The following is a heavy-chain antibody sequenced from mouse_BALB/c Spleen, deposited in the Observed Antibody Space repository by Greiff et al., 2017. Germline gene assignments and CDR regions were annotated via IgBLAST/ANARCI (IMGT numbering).Heavy chain of an antibody. V-gene: IGHV1S29*02. J-gene: IGHJ3*01. CDR1: GYTFTDYN. CDR2: IYPYNGGT. Sequence: DVQLQESGPELVKPGASVKISCKASGYTFTDYNMHWVKQSHGKSLEWIGYIYPYNGGTGYNQKFKSKATLTVDNSSSTAYMGLRSLTSEDSAVYYCASYYGGSSQHFADWGGGTLVTVSA. CDR3: ASYYGGSSQHFAD. D-gene: IGHD1-1*01.